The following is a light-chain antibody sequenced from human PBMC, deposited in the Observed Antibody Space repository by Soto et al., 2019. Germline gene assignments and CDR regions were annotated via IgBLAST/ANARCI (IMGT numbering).Light chain of an antibody. V-gene: IGKV3-15*01. CDR2: GAS. J-gene: IGKJ1*01. Sequence: EIVMTQSPDTLSVSPGGGATLSCRVSQSIRSNLAWYQQRPGQAPRLLMYGASTRADGIPARFTGSGSGTEFTLTISSLQSEDFAVYYCQQYHIWPPWTSGQGTKVELK. CDR3: QQYHIWPPWT. CDR1: QSIRSN.